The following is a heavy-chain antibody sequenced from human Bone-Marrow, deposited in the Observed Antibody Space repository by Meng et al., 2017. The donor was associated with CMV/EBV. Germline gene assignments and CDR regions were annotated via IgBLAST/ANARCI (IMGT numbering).Heavy chain of an antibody. V-gene: IGHV3-21*01. CDR2: VSPSSSYI. J-gene: IGHJ4*02. CDR1: GFTFSTYN. Sequence: GESLKISCAASGFTFSTYNMNWVRQAPGKGMEWVSSVSPSSSYIYYADSVKGRFTISRDNAKNSLYLQMSSLRAEDTAVYYCARGRHYTGSAHIDNWGQGTLVTVSS. CDR3: ARGRHYTGSAHIDN. D-gene: IGHD2-8*02.